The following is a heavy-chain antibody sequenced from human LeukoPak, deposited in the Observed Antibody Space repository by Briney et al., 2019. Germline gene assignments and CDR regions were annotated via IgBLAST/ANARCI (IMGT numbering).Heavy chain of an antibody. CDR2: IYYSGST. CDR1: GGSISSYY. J-gene: IGHJ4*02. D-gene: IGHD3-3*01. CDR3: ARAQFTIFGVVTEFDY. V-gene: IGHV4-59*01. Sequence: SETLSLTCTVSGGSISSYYWSWIRQPPGKGLEWIGYIYYSGSTNYNPSLKSRVTISVDTSKNRFSLKLSSVTAADTAVYYCARAQFTIFGVVTEFDYWGQGTLVTVSS.